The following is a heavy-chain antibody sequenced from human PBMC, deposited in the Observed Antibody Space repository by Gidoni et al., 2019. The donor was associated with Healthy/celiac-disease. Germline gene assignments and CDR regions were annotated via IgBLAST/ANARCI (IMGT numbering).Heavy chain of an antibody. D-gene: IGHD2-15*01. V-gene: IGHV2-26*01. CDR3: ARIWWDCSGGSCYSRWFDP. CDR2: IFSNDEK. J-gene: IGHJ5*02. Sequence: QVTLKESGPVLVKPTETLTLTCTVSGFSLSNARMGVSWIRQPPGKALEWLAHIFSNDEKSYSTSLKSRLTISKDTSKSQVVLTMTNMDPVDTATYYCARIWWDCSGGSCYSRWFDPWGQGTLVTVSS. CDR1: GFSLSNARMG.